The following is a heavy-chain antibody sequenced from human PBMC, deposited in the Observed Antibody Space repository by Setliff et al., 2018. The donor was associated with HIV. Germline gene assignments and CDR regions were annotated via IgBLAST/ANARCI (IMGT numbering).Heavy chain of an antibody. CDR3: ARIYFDDSTGYRPTYSFDV. J-gene: IGHJ3*01. CDR1: GGTLTYYA. Sequence: ASVKVSCKVSGGTLTYYAVNWVRQAPGQGLEWMGGIIPIFDTANYAQKFQDRVTITADDSTRTVYMELRSLRSEDTAVYYCARIYFDDSTGYRPTYSFDVWGQGTMVTVSS. CDR2: IIPIFDTA. V-gene: IGHV1-69*13. D-gene: IGHD3-22*01.